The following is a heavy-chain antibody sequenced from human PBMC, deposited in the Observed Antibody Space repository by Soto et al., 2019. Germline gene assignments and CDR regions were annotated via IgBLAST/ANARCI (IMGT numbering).Heavy chain of an antibody. CDR3: ARDECLVYCYSSGRPGYYDYGMDG. D-gene: IGHD3-22*01. V-gene: IGHV3-33*01. CDR1: GFTFSSYG. CDR2: IWYDGSNK. J-gene: IGHJ6*02. Sequence: GVSLRLSCAASGFTFSSYGMHWVRQAPGKGLERVAVIWYDGSNKYYADSVKGRFTISRDNSKNTLYLQMNSLRAEDTAVYYCARDECLVYCYSSGRPGYYDYGMDGWGQGTTVTVSS.